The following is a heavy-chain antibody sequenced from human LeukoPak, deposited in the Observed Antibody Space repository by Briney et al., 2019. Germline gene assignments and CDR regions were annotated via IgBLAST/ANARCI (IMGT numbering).Heavy chain of an antibody. CDR2: INPNSGGT. CDR1: GYTFTGYY. J-gene: IGHJ5*02. CDR3: ASSPVDGSWSGYWFDP. D-gene: IGHD6-13*01. Sequence: ASVKVSCKASGYTFTGYYMHWVRQAPGQGLEWMGWINPNSGGTNYAQKFQGRVTMTRDTSISTAYMELSRLRSEDTAVYYCASSPVDGSWSGYWFDPWGQGTLVTVSS. V-gene: IGHV1-2*02.